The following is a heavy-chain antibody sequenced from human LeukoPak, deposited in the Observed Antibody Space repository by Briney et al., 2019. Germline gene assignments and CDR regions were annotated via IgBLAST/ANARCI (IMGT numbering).Heavy chain of an antibody. CDR2: INPNSGGT. D-gene: IGHD4-11*01. CDR1: GYTFTGCY. CDR3: ARDQYSNYYGY. J-gene: IGHJ4*02. V-gene: IGHV1-2*02. Sequence: GASVKVSCRASGYTFTGCYMHWVRQAPGQGLEWMGWINPNSGGTNYAQKFQGRVTMTRDTSISTAYMELSRLRSDDTAVYYCARDQYSNYYGYWGQGTLVTVSS.